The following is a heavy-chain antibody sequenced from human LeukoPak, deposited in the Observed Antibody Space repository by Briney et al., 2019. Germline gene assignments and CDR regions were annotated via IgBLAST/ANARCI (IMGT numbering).Heavy chain of an antibody. Sequence: SETLSLTCAVYGGSFSGYYWSWIRQPPGKELEWIGEINHSGSTNYNPSLKSRVTISVDTSKNQFSLKLSSVTAADTAVYFCARGPYSYDSSGAFDIWGQGTMVTVSS. CDR2: INHSGST. CDR1: GGSFSGYY. D-gene: IGHD3-22*01. J-gene: IGHJ3*02. V-gene: IGHV4-34*01. CDR3: ARGPYSYDSSGAFDI.